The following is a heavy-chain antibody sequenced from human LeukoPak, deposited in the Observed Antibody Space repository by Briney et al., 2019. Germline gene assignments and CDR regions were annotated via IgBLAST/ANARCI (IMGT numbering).Heavy chain of an antibody. J-gene: IGHJ4*02. CDR1: GFTFSSYA. CDR2: ISGSGGST. D-gene: IGHD3-10*01. CDR3: AKVRDSGSSFHYFDY. Sequence: GGSLRLSCAASGFTFSSYAMSWVRQAPGKGLEWVSGISGSGGSTYFADSVKGRFTISRDSSKNTLYPQMNSLRAEDTAVYYCAKVRDSGSSFHYFDYWGQGTLVTVSS. V-gene: IGHV3-23*01.